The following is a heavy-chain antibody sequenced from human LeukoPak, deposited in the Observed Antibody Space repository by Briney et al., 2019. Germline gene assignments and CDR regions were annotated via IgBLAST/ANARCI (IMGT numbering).Heavy chain of an antibody. Sequence: GGSLRLSCAASGFTFNNYAMSWVRQAPGKGLEWVSAVSTSGGVTYYPDSVKGRFTISRDNSKNTLYLQMNSLRAEDTALYYCARQLGYCSDGNCYFDSWGQGTLVTASS. CDR3: ARQLGYCSDGNCYFDS. V-gene: IGHV3-23*01. D-gene: IGHD2-15*01. J-gene: IGHJ4*02. CDR2: VSTSGGVT. CDR1: GFTFNNYA.